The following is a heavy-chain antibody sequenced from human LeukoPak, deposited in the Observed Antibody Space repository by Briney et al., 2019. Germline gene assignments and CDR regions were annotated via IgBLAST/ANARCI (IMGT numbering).Heavy chain of an antibody. V-gene: IGHV3-48*04. CDR3: ARDAVGIYRIIDF. J-gene: IGHJ4*02. Sequence: GGSLRLSCAASGFTFSSCSMNWVRQAPGKGLEWVSYISSSSSPIYYADSVNGRFTISRDNAKNSLYLQMSSLRAEDTAVYYCARDAVGIYRIIDFWGQGTLVTVSS. CDR1: GFTFSSCS. CDR2: ISSSSSPI. D-gene: IGHD6-13*01.